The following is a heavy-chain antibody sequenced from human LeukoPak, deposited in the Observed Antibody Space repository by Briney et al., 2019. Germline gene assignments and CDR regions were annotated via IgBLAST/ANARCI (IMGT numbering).Heavy chain of an antibody. CDR3: ARARRDLLYPLY. CDR1: GGSISSYY. Sequence: SETLSLTCTVSGGSISSYYWSWTRQPPGKGLEWIGYIYYSGTTNYNPSLKSRVTISVDTSKNQFSLKLTSVTAADTAVYYCARARRDLLYPLYWGQGTLVTVSS. D-gene: IGHD3-16*02. J-gene: IGHJ4*02. V-gene: IGHV4-59*01. CDR2: IYYSGTT.